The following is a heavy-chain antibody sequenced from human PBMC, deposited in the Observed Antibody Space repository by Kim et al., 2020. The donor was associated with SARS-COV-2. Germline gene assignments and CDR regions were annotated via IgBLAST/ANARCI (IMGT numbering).Heavy chain of an antibody. D-gene: IGHD1-1*01. V-gene: IGHV4-30-4*01. CDR1: GGSLSSGDYY. CDR3: ARAVGWSFVTGTNFDY. Sequence: SETLSLTCTVSGGSLSSGDYYWSWIRQPPGKALEWVGYIYYSGSTNYSPSLKSRVTISADTSKNQFSLNLSSVTAADTAVYYCARAVGWSFVTGTNFDYWGQGTLVTVSS. CDR2: IYYSGST. J-gene: IGHJ4*02.